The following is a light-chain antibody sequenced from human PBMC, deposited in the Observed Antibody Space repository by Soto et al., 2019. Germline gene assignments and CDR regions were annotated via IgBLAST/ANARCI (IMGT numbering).Light chain of an antibody. CDR3: QQYNNWPRGT. CDR2: GAS. CDR1: QSVSSN. V-gene: IGKV3-15*01. Sequence: EMVMRHSPPILSVCPMPRAPLSFSASQSVSSNLAWYQQKPGQAPRLLSYGASTRATGFPARFSGSGSGTEFTLTISSLQSEDFAVYYCQQYNNWPRGTFGQGTKVDI. J-gene: IGKJ1*01.